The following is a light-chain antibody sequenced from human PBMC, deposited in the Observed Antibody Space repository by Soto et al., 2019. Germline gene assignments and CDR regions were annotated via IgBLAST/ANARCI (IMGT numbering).Light chain of an antibody. CDR1: QSVSSSY. CDR2: GAS. CDR3: QQYGSSPPA. J-gene: IGKJ1*01. V-gene: IGKV3-20*01. Sequence: EIVLTQSPGTLSLSPGERATLSCRASQSVSSSYLAWYQQQPGQAPRLLIYGASRRATGIPDRFSGSGSGTDFTLTISRLEPEDFAVYYCQQYGSSPPAFGQGTKVEIK.